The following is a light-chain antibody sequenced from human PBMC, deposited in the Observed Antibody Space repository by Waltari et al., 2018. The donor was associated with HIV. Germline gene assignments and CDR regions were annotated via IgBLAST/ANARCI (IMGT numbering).Light chain of an antibody. CDR3: QQYTTTWT. J-gene: IGKJ1*01. CDR2: KAS. V-gene: IGKV1-5*03. Sequence: DIQLTQSPSALSASVGDTVNITCRASQTISTWLGWYQQKPGKAPKLLIYKASFLQSGVPSRFSGSGSGTEFTLTISSLQPEDFATYYCQQYTTTWTFGQGTKVELK. CDR1: QTISTW.